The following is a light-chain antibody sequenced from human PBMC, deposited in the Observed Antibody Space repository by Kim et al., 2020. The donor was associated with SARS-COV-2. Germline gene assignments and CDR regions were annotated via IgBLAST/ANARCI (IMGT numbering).Light chain of an antibody. CDR3: RVWDSSSDHPV. Sequence: APGKKAGITCGGNNIGGKSVHWYHQKPGQPPLLVIYYDSDRRSGIPERFFGSNTGNTAALTIISVEAGDEAAYYCRVWDSSSDHPVFGGGTQLTVL. CDR2: YDS. V-gene: IGLV3-21*04. J-gene: IGLJ3*02. CDR1: NIGGKS.